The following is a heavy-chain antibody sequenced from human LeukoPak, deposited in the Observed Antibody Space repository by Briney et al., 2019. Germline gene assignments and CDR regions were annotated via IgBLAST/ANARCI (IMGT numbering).Heavy chain of an antibody. CDR3: AGEWLAQSYFDY. Sequence: SETLSLTCTVSGGSISSGDYYWSWIRQPPGKGLEWIGYIYYSGSTYYNPSLKSRVTISVDTSKNQFSLKLSSVAAADTAIYYCAGEWLAQSYFDYWGQGTLVTVSS. CDR2: IYYSGST. J-gene: IGHJ4*02. D-gene: IGHD6-19*01. V-gene: IGHV4-30-4*01. CDR1: GGSISSGDYY.